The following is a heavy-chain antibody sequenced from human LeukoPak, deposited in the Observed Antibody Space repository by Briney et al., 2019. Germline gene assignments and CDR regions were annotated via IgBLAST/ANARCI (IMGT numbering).Heavy chain of an antibody. CDR2: IWYDGSNK. Sequence: GGSLRLSCAASGFTFSGYGMHWVRQAPGKGLEWVAVIWYDGSNKYYADSVKGRFTISRDNSKNTLYLQMNSLRAEDTAVYYCAKFSVVVAAFDYWGQGTLVTVSS. CDR1: GFTFSGYG. CDR3: AKFSVVVAAFDY. J-gene: IGHJ4*02. D-gene: IGHD2-15*01. V-gene: IGHV3-33*06.